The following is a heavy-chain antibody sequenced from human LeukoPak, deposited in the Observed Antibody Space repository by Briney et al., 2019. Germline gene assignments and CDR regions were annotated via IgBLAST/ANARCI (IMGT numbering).Heavy chain of an antibody. CDR3: ARDLTRMAVAGSGY. CDR1: GYTFTGYY. J-gene: IGHJ4*02. Sequence: APVKVSCKASGYTFTGYYMHWVRQAPGQGLEWMGWINPNSGGTNYAQKFQGRVTMTRDTSISTAYMELSRLRSDDTAVYYCARDLTRMAVAGSGYWGQGTLVTVSS. V-gene: IGHV1-2*02. CDR2: INPNSGGT. D-gene: IGHD6-19*01.